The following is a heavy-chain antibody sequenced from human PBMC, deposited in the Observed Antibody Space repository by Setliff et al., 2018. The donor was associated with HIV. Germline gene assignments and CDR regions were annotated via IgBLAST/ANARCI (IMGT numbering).Heavy chain of an antibody. CDR1: GYIFTDYY. V-gene: IGHV1-46*01. Sequence: ASVKVSCKASGYIFTDYYMHWVRQAPGQELGWMGVINPTGGSTRNTQKFQGRVAMTRDTSTSTVYMELSSLRSEDTAVYYCASAGAWQRNALDIWGQGTMVTVSS. D-gene: IGHD5-12*01. CDR2: INPTGGST. CDR3: ASAGAWQRNALDI. J-gene: IGHJ3*02.